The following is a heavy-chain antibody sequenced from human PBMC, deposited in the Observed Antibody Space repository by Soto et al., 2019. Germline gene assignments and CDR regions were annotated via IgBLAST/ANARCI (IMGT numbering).Heavy chain of an antibody. CDR1: GFSFSNYA. CDR2: ISFDGGHI. Sequence: QVHLVESGGGVVQPGRSLRLSCAASGFSFSNYAMHWVRQAPGKGLEWVAVISFDGGHIYYAESLKGRFTISRDNSKKTLFLHVNSLTPEDTAVYFCARDFGGNCVDGSCYARDWGQGTLVTVSS. J-gene: IGHJ4*02. D-gene: IGHD2-2*01. CDR3: ARDFGGNCVDGSCYARD. V-gene: IGHV3-30*04.